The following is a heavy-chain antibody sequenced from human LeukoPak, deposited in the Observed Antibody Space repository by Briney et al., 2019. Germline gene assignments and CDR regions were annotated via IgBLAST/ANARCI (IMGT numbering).Heavy chain of an antibody. Sequence: GSLRLSCAASGFTVSSNYMSWVRQAPGKGLEWIGEISRGGGTNFNPSLKSRVTISVDTSKNQFSLKLSSVTAADTAMYYCAARDRLRRYYDYWSGYEAQSVAKTPTKTWFDPWGQGTLVTVSS. J-gene: IGHJ5*02. CDR3: AARDRLRRYYDYWSGYEAQSVAKTPTKTWFDP. CDR2: ISRGGGT. V-gene: IGHV4-34*08. D-gene: IGHD3-3*01. CDR1: GFTVSSNY.